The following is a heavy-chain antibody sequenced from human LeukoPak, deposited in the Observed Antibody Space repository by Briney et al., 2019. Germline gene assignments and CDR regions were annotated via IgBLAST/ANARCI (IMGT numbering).Heavy chain of an antibody. CDR2: ISAYNGNT. J-gene: IGHJ4*02. Sequence: ASVKVSCKASGYTFTGYYMHWVRQAPGQGLEWMGWISAYNGNTNYAQKLQGRVTMTTDTSTSTAYMELRSLRSDDTAVYYCARAYCGGDCYSRNDYWGQGTLVTVSS. CDR1: GYTFTGYY. D-gene: IGHD2-21*02. V-gene: IGHV1-18*04. CDR3: ARAYCGGDCYSRNDY.